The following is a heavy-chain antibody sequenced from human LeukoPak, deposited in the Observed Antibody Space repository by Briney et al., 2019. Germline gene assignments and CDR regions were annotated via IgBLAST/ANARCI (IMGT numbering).Heavy chain of an antibody. V-gene: IGHV4-39*02. CDR3: AREGSGSLFYYGMDV. CDR1: GGSMTSSVYY. Sequence: SETLSLTCTVSGGSMTSSVYYWGWIRQPPGKGLEWIGSIYYNGSTYYNPSLKSRVTISVDTSKKRFSLRLSSVTAADSAFYYCAREGSGSLFYYGMDVWGQGTTVTVSS. J-gene: IGHJ6*02. CDR2: IYYNGST. D-gene: IGHD3-10*01.